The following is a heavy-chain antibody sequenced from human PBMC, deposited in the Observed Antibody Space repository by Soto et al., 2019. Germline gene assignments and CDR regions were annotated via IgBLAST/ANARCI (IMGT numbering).Heavy chain of an antibody. CDR1: GFTFSSYG. J-gene: IGHJ4*02. CDR2: IWYDGSNK. V-gene: IGHV3-33*01. Sequence: GGSLRLSCAASGFTFSSYGMHWVRQAPGKGLEWVAVIWYDGSNKYYADSVKGRFTISRDNSKNTLYLQMNSLRAEDTAVYYCARDSPSSGYYLWYFDYWGQGTLVTVSS. D-gene: IGHD3-22*01. CDR3: ARDSPSSGYYLWYFDY.